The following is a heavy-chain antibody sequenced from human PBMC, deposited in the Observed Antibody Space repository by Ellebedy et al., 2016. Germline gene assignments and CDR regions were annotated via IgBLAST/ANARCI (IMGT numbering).Heavy chain of an antibody. CDR2: IDHSGST. CDR3: ARVSYAYCSSTSCYWGYYYYYYMDV. J-gene: IGHJ6*03. Sequence: SETLSLTXAVYGGSFSGYYWSWIRQPPGKGLEWIGEIDHSGSTDYNPSLKSRVTISVDTSKNQFSLKLSSVTAADTAVYYCARVSYAYCSSTSCYWGYYYYYYMDVWGKGTTVTVSS. CDR1: GGSFSGYY. V-gene: IGHV4-34*01. D-gene: IGHD2-2*01.